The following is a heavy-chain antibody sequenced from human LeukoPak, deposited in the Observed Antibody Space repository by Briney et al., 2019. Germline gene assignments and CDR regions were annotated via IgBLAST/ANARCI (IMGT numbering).Heavy chain of an antibody. J-gene: IGHJ4*02. V-gene: IGHV4-59*11. CDR2: IYYSGST. CDR3: ARASDTAMGVFDY. Sequence: SETLSLTCTVSGGSISSHYWSWIRQPPGKGLEWIGYIYYSGSTNYNPSLKSRVTISVDTSKNQFSLKLSSVTAADTAVYYCARASDTAMGVFDYWGQGTLVTVSS. CDR1: GGSISSHY. D-gene: IGHD5-18*01.